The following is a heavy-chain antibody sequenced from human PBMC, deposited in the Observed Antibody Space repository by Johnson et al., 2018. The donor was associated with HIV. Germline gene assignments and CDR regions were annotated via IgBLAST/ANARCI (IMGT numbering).Heavy chain of an antibody. Sequence: VQLVESGGGLVQPGGSLRLSCAASGFTVSSNYMSWVRQAPGKGLEWVSVIYSGGSTDYADSVKGRLTISRDNSKNTLYLQMNSLRAEDTAVYYCARDLDNWNPDAFDIWGQGTMVTVSS. CDR2: IYSGGST. V-gene: IGHV3-66*01. CDR3: ARDLDNWNPDAFDI. CDR1: GFTVSSNY. J-gene: IGHJ3*02. D-gene: IGHD1-20*01.